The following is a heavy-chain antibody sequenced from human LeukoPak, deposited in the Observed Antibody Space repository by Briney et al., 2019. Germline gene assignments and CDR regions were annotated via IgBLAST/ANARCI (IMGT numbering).Heavy chain of an antibody. CDR2: IIPILGIA. D-gene: IGHD1-26*01. V-gene: IGHV1-69*04. CDR3: AEELSGSYFDY. J-gene: IGHJ4*02. CDR1: GGTFSSYA. Sequence: SVKVSCKASGGTFSSYAISWVRQAPGQGLEWMGRIIPILGIANYAQKFQGRVTITADKSTSTAYMELSSLRSEDTAVYYCAEELSGSYFDYWGQGTLVTVSS.